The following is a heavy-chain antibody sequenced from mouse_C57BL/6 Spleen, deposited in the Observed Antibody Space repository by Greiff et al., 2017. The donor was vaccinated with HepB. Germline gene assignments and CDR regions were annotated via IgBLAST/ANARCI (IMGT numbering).Heavy chain of an antibody. D-gene: IGHD6-1*01. V-gene: IGHV5-15*01. CDR2: ISNLAYSI. J-gene: IGHJ2*01. Sequence: DVMLVESGGGLVQPGGSLKLSCAASGFTFSDYGMAWVRQAPRKGPEWVAFISNLAYSIYYADTVTGRFTISRENAKNTLYLEMSSLRSEDTAMYYCARHDDTSLDYWGQGTTLTVSS. CDR3: ARHDDTSLDY. CDR1: GFTFSDYG.